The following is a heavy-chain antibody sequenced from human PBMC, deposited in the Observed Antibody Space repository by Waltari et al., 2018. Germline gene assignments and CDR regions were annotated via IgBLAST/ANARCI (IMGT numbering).Heavy chain of an antibody. D-gene: IGHD3-16*01. CDR3: ARDPMGAFGFNWFDP. Sequence: QVQLVQSGAEVKKPGSSVKVSCKASGGTFSSYAISWVRQAPGQGLEWMGRIIPIFGTANDAQKFQGRVTITADKSTSTAYMELSSLRSEDTAVYYCARDPMGAFGFNWFDPWGQGTLVTVSS. CDR1: GGTFSSYA. J-gene: IGHJ5*02. CDR2: IIPIFGTA. V-gene: IGHV1-69*08.